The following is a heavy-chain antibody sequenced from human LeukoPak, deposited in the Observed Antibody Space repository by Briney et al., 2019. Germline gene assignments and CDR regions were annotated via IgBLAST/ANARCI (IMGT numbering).Heavy chain of an antibody. Sequence: PGGSLRLSCAASGFTFSSYSMNWVRQAPGKGLEWVSSISSSSSYKYYADSVKGRFTISRDNAKNSLYLQMNSLRAEDTAVYYCARVIGGYGDYWGQGTLVTVSS. CDR1: GFTFSSYS. D-gene: IGHD5-12*01. CDR3: ARVIGGYGDY. CDR2: ISSSSSYK. V-gene: IGHV3-21*01. J-gene: IGHJ4*02.